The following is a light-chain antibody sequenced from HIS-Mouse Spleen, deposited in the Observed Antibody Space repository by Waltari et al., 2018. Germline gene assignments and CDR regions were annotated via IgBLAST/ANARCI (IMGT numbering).Light chain of an antibody. CDR2: DVS. V-gene: IGLV2-11*01. CDR3: CSYAGSYTGV. Sequence: QSALTQPRSVSGSPGQSVTISCTGTSSDVGGYNYRSWYQQHPGKAPKLMIYDVSKRPSGVPDRFSGSKSGNTASLTISGLQAEDEADYYCCSYAGSYTGVFGTGTKVTVL. CDR1: SSDVGGYNY. J-gene: IGLJ1*01.